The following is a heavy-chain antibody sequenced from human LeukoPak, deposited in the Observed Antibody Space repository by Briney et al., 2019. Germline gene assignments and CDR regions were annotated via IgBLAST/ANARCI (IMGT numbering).Heavy chain of an antibody. CDR3: ARGGVVVAAIDPFDI. Sequence: PGGSLSPSRAVSGFTVSSNFMSWVRQAPGKGLEWVSLIYSGGSTYYADSVKGRFTISRDISKNTLFLQLNSLRAEDTAVYYCARGGVVVAAIDPFDIWGQGT. J-gene: IGHJ3*02. V-gene: IGHV3-66*01. D-gene: IGHD2-15*01. CDR2: IYSGGST. CDR1: GFTVSSNF.